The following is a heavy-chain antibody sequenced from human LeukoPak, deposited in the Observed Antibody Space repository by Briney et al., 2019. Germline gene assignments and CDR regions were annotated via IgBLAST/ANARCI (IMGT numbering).Heavy chain of an antibody. J-gene: IGHJ4*02. Sequence: SETLSLTCAVSGGSISSGGYSWSWIRQPPGKGLEWIGYIYHSGSTYYNPSLESRVTISVDRSKNQFSLKLSSVTAADTAVYYCARDYCSSTSCYFDYWGQGTLVTVSS. CDR2: IYHSGST. D-gene: IGHD2-2*01. V-gene: IGHV4-30-2*01. CDR3: ARDYCSSTSCYFDY. CDR1: GGSISSGGYS.